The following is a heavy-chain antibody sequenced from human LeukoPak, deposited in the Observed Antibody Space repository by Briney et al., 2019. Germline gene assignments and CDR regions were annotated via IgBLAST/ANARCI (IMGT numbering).Heavy chain of an antibody. CDR2: IKQDGSEQ. V-gene: IGHV3-7*01. J-gene: IGHJ4*02. CDR3: ARHSGTYFDY. D-gene: IGHD1-26*01. CDR1: GFTFSSYS. Sequence: PGGSLRLSCAASGFTFSSYSMNWVRQAPGKGLEWVANIKQDGSEQYYVDSVKGRFTVSRDNAENSLYLQMNGLRAEDTAVYYCARHSGTYFDYWGQGTLVTVSS.